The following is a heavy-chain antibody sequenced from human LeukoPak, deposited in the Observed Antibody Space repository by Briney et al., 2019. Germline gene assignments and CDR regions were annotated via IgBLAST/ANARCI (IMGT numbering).Heavy chain of an antibody. D-gene: IGHD1-26*01. Sequence: PGGSLRLSCAASGFTLSDYYMSWIRQAPGKGLEWVSYISSSGSTIYYADSVKGRFTISRDNAKNSLYLQMNSLRAEDTAVYYCAREGIVGALYGMDVWGQGTTVTVSS. CDR2: ISSSGSTI. CDR1: GFTLSDYY. V-gene: IGHV3-11*04. CDR3: AREGIVGALYGMDV. J-gene: IGHJ6*02.